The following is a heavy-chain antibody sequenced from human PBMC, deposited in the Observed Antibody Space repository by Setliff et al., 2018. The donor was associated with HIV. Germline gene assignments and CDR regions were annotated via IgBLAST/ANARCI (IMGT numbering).Heavy chain of an antibody. V-gene: IGHV3-7*01. CDR1: GFTFSYYW. J-gene: IGHJ4*02. D-gene: IGHD3-10*01. CDR2: IKEDGDDK. CDR3: ARGGRSGSLDY. Sequence: QPGGSLRLSCAASGFTFSYYWMSWVRQAPGKGLEWVANIKEDGDDKDYVDSVKGRFTISRDNAKNSLYLQMNSVRADDTAVYYCARGGRSGSLDYWGQGTLVTVSS.